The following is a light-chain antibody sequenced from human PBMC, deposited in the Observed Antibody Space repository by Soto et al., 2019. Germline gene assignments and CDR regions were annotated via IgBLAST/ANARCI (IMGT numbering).Light chain of an antibody. Sequence: EIVLTQSPGTLSLSPGERATLSCRAIQRISSNSLAWYQQKPGQAPRPLIYVASRRATHIPHGFCGSGSGTDVTLTISSRDPEDFAVKYREQFGNSRCTFGLGTKEAIK. J-gene: IGKJ1*01. CDR1: QRISSNS. V-gene: IGKV3-20*01. CDR2: VAS. CDR3: EQFGNSRCT.